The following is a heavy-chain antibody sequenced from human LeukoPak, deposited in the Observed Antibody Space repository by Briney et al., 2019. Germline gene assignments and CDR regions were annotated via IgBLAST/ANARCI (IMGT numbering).Heavy chain of an antibody. V-gene: IGHV3-7*01. CDR1: GFTFSSYW. Sequence: PGGSLRLSCEASGFTFSSYWMSWVRQAPGKGLEWVANINQVGSEKNYVDSVKGRFTISRDNAKNSLYLQMDSLRAEDTAVYYCARDWAHYYGSGNLYYFDYWGEGTLVSVSS. D-gene: IGHD3-10*01. CDR3: ARDWAHYYGSGNLYYFDY. CDR2: INQVGSEK. J-gene: IGHJ4*02.